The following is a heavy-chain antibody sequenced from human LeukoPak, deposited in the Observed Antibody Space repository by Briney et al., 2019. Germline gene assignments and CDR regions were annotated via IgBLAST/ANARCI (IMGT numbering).Heavy chain of an antibody. D-gene: IGHD1-26*01. CDR2: ISSSSSYI. V-gene: IGHV3-21*01. Sequence: GGSLRLSCAASGFTFSSYSMNWVRQAPGKGLEWVSSISSSSSYIYYADSVKGRFTISRDNAKNSLYLQMNSLRAEDTAVYYCARDLLYSGSYYSPYYFDYWGHGTLVTVSS. CDR1: GFTFSSYS. CDR3: ARDLLYSGSYYSPYYFDY. J-gene: IGHJ4*01.